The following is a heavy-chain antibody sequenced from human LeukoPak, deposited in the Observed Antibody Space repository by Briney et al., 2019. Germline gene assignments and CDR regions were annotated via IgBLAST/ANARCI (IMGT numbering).Heavy chain of an antibody. CDR3: VRDADGGNSWFDS. V-gene: IGHV3-21*01. Sequence: PGGSLRLSCAASGFVFSTHSMNWVRQAPGKGLEWVSWTSSSSGDIYYAESVRGRFTISRDDAKNSLYLQMNNVRDEDTAVYYCVRDADGGNSWFDSWGQGTLVTVSS. J-gene: IGHJ5*01. CDR2: TSSSSGDI. D-gene: IGHD4-23*01. CDR1: GFVFSTHS.